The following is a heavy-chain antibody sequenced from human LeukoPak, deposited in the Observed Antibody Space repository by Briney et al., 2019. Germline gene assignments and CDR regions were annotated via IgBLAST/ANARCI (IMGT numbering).Heavy chain of an antibody. CDR1: GFTFSGYS. Sequence: PGGSLRLSCAASGFTFSGYSMHWVRQAPGKGLEDVAYISGSGDGTEYADSVKGGFTISRDNSKTTLFLQMGSLRAEDMAVYYCARQKGSGANWFDHWGQGTLVTVSS. V-gene: IGHV3-64*02. J-gene: IGHJ5*02. D-gene: IGHD3-10*01. CDR3: ARQKGSGANWFDH. CDR2: ISGSGDGT.